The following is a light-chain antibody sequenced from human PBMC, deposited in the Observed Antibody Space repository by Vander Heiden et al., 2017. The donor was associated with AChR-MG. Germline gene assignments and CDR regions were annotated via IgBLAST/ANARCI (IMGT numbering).Light chain of an antibody. Sequence: GQRVTISCSGSSSNIGSNTVNWYQQLPGTAPKRLIYSNNQRPSGVPDRFSGSKSGTSDSLAISGLQSEDEADDYCAAWDDSLNGLFGGGTKLTVL. CDR1: SSNIGSNT. V-gene: IGLV1-44*01. CDR2: SNN. J-gene: IGLJ2*01. CDR3: AAWDDSLNGL.